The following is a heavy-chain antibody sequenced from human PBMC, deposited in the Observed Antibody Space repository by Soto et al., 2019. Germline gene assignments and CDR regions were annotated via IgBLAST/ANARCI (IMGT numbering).Heavy chain of an antibody. CDR2: ISGSGGST. D-gene: IGHD1-1*01. CDR1: GFTFSSYA. Sequence: GGSLRLSCAASGFTFSSYAMSWVRQAPGKGLEWVSTISGSGGSTYYADSVKGRFTISRDNSKNTLYLQMNSLRAEDTAVYYCAKAPTGTREPFDYWGQGTLVTVSS. V-gene: IGHV3-23*01. J-gene: IGHJ4*02. CDR3: AKAPTGTREPFDY.